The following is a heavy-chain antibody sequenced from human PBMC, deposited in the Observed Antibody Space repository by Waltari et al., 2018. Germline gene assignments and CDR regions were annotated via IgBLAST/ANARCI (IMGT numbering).Heavy chain of an antibody. CDR3: ARVAAGYYYGSGSYDYYYYGMDV. Sequence: QVQLQESGPGLVKPSETLSLTCTVSGGSISSHYWSWIRQPPGKGLEWIGYIYYSGSTTYNPSSKSRVTISVDTSNNQFPLKLSSVTAADTAVYYCARVAAGYYYGSGSYDYYYYGMDVWGQGTTVTVSS. CDR2: IYYSGST. J-gene: IGHJ6*02. V-gene: IGHV4-59*11. CDR1: GGSISSHY. D-gene: IGHD3-10*01.